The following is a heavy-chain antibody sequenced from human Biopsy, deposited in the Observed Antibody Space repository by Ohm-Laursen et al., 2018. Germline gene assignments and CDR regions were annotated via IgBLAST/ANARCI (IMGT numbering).Heavy chain of an antibody. V-gene: IGHV4-34*01. J-gene: IGHJ6*02. Sequence: PSQTLSLTWAVYGESFNGYYWSWIRQTPGKGLEWIGEINHSGGTNYNPSLKSRVTISVDTSKNQFSLKVRSVTAADTAVYYCVRGVDYYDPYHYYALDVWGQGTTVTVSS. CDR2: INHSGGT. D-gene: IGHD3-22*01. CDR1: GESFNGYY. CDR3: VRGVDYYDPYHYYALDV.